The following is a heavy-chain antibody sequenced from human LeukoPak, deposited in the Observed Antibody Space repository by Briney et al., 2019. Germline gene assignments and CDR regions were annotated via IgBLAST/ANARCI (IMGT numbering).Heavy chain of an antibody. Sequence: SETLSLTCAVYGGSFSGYYWSWIRQPPGKGLEWVGEINHSGSTNYNPSLKNRVTISVDTSKNQFSLKLSSVTAADTAVYYCARVVQGFDDFEIWGQGTMVTVSS. CDR3: ARVVQGFDDFEI. J-gene: IGHJ3*02. CDR1: GGSFSGYY. D-gene: IGHD2-2*01. V-gene: IGHV4-34*01. CDR2: INHSGST.